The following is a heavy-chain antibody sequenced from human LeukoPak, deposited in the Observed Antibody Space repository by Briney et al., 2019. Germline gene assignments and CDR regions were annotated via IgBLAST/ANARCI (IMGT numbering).Heavy chain of an antibody. V-gene: IGHV3-7*01. CDR1: GLTLSSYW. CDR2: INPNGREQ. CDR3: IRGGGSGWPFAN. J-gene: IGHJ4*02. D-gene: IGHD6-19*01. Sequence: GGSLRLSCAVSGLTLSSYWMSWVRLFPGMGLEWVANINPNGREQNYVDSVKGRFTISRDNAKNSLYLQMNSLRAEDTAVYYWIRGGGSGWPFANWGQGTLVTVSS.